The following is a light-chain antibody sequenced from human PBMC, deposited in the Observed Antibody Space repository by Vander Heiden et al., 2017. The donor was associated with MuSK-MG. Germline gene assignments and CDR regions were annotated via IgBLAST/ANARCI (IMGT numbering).Light chain of an antibody. CDR3: QVSHSPRDRVL. J-gene: IGLJ2*01. V-gene: IGLV3-21*04. Sequence: SYVPTQPPSLSVAPGRTASISRGGHDIGSKSVPWYQQKPGPAPILVIYDDSDRPSGIPERFSGSNSGNTATLTITRVEAGDEADYYCQVSHSPRDRVLFGGGTKLTVL. CDR1: DIGSKS. CDR2: DDS.